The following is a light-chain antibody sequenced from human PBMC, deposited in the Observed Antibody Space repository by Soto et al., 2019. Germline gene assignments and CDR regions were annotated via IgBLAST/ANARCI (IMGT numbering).Light chain of an antibody. CDR1: QSVSSN. CDR2: GAS. V-gene: IGKV3-15*01. CDR3: QQYNNSPPWT. Sequence: EIVMTQSPATLSVSPGERATLSCRASQSVSSNLAWYQQKPGQAPRLLIYGASTRATGIPARFSGSGSGTEFTLTISSLQSEDFAVYYCQQYNNSPPWTIGQGTKVEIK. J-gene: IGKJ1*01.